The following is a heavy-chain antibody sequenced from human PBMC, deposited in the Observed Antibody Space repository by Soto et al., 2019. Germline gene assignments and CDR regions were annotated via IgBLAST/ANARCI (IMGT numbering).Heavy chain of an antibody. J-gene: IGHJ4*02. V-gene: IGHV3-21*01. CDR1: GFTFSSYS. D-gene: IGHD2-15*01. Sequence: GGSLRLSCAASGFTFSSYSMNWVRQAPGKGLEWVSSISSSSSYIYYADSVKGRFTISRDNAKSSLYLQMNSLRAEDTAVYYCAREDYCSGGSCYPKPRDYWGQGTLVTVSS. CDR3: AREDYCSGGSCYPKPRDY. CDR2: ISSSSSYI.